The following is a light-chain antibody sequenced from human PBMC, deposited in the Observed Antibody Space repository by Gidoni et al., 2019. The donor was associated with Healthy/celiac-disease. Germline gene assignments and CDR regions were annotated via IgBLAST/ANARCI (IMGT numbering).Light chain of an antibody. CDR1: QSISRY. Sequence: DIQLPQSPSSLPASVGDRVTITCRASQSISRYLKWYQQQPGKAPKLLIYAASTLQRGVTSGFSGSVSGTDFTLTINSLQPEDFATYCCQQSYSTPLTFGGGTKVEIK. V-gene: IGKV1-39*01. CDR3: QQSYSTPLT. J-gene: IGKJ4*01. CDR2: AAS.